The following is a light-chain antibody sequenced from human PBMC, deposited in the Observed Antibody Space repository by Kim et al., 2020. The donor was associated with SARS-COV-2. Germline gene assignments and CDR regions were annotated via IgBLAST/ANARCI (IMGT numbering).Light chain of an antibody. V-gene: IGKV3-20*01. CDR2: GAS. Sequence: APGDAATPSCRASQSLSSNYLAWYQQKPGQAPRLLMYGASSRATGIPDRFSGSGSGTDFTLTISRLEPEDFAVYYCQQYANSPLTFGGGTKVDIK. CDR3: QQYANSPLT. CDR1: QSLSSNY. J-gene: IGKJ4*01.